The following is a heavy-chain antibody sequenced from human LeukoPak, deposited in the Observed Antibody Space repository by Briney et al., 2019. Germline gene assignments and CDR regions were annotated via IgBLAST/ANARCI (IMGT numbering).Heavy chain of an antibody. CDR3: AKDMESAYDCSGYYSPFDS. D-gene: IGHD3-22*01. V-gene: IGHV3-15*01. Sequence: GGSLRLSCATSGFTFANAWLSWVRQAPGEGLQWVGHIKSQTEGATTDYATPVKGRFTISRDNSKNTLYLQMNSLRAEDTAVYYCAKDMESAYDCSGYYSPFDSWAQGTLVTVSS. CDR1: GFTFANAW. J-gene: IGHJ4*02. CDR2: IKSQTEGATT.